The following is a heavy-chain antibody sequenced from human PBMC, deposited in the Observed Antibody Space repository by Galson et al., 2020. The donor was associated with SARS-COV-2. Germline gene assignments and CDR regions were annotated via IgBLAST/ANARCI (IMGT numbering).Heavy chain of an antibody. D-gene: IGHD3-3*01. J-gene: IGHJ6*03. Sequence: ASVKVSCKASGYTFTSYGISWVRQAPGQGLEWMGWISAYNGNTNYAQKLQGRVTMTTDTSTSTAYMELRSLRSDDTAVYYCARWFGVVIIPHYYYCMDVWGKGTTVTVSS. V-gene: IGHV1-18*01. CDR3: ARWFGVVIIPHYYYCMDV. CDR1: GYTFTSYG. CDR2: ISAYNGNT.